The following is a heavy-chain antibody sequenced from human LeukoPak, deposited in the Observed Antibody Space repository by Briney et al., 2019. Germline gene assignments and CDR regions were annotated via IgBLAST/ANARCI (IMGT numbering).Heavy chain of an antibody. CDR2: IKQDGSEK. CDR1: GFTFSSYW. CDR3: ARSAYDILTGYWGDYFDY. Sequence: GGSLRLSCAASGFTFSSYWMSWVRQAPGKGLEWVANIKQDGSEKYYVDSGKGRFTISRDNAKNSLYLQMNSLRAEDTAVYYCARSAYDILTGYWGDYFDYWGQGTLVTVSS. V-gene: IGHV3-7*01. J-gene: IGHJ4*02. D-gene: IGHD3-9*01.